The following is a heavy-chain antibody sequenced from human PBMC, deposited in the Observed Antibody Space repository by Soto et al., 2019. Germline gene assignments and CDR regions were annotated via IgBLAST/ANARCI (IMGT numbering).Heavy chain of an antibody. V-gene: IGHV1-18*01. CDR2: ISAYNGNT. D-gene: IGHD6-19*01. CDR3: ARESGSSGWYDRSHHWFDP. J-gene: IGHJ5*02. CDR1: GYTFNSYG. Sequence: GASVKVSCKASGYTFNSYGISWVRQAPGQGLEWMGWISAYNGNTNYAQKLQGRVTMTTDTSTSTAYMELRSLRSDDTAVYYCARESGSSGWYDRSHHWFDPWGQGTLVTVSS.